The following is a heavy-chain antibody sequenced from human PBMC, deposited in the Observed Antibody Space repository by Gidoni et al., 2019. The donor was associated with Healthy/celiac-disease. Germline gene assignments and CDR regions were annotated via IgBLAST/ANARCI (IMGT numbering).Heavy chain of an antibody. CDR1: GFTCDDYA. Sequence: EVQLVESGGGLVQPGRSLSISCAASGFTCDDYAMHWVRQAPGKGLEWVSGSSWNSGSIGYADSVKGRFTISRDNAKNSLYLQMNSLRAEDTALYYCAKTMVRGVIITWGFDYWGQGTLVTVSS. V-gene: IGHV3-9*01. J-gene: IGHJ4*02. CDR2: SSWNSGSI. CDR3: AKTMVRGVIITWGFDY. D-gene: IGHD3-10*01.